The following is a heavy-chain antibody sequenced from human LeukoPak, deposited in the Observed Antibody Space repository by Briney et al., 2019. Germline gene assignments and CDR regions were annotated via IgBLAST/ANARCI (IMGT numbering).Heavy chain of an antibody. CDR1: GYTFTSYG. Sequence: ASVKVSCKASGYTFTSYGISWVRQAPGQGLEWMGWISAYNGNTNYAQKLQGRVTMTTDTSTSSAYMELRSLRSDDTAVYYCARDPYRYCSSTSCQRSRFDYWGQGTLVTVSS. D-gene: IGHD2-2*01. CDR3: ARDPYRYCSSTSCQRSRFDY. V-gene: IGHV1-18*01. J-gene: IGHJ4*02. CDR2: ISAYNGNT.